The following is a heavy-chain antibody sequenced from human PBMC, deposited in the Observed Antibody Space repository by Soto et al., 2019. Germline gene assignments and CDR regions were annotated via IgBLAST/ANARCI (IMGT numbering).Heavy chain of an antibody. CDR1: GGSIDYYH. CDR2: VSDSGRT. D-gene: IGHD6-13*01. J-gene: IGHJ6*02. V-gene: IGHV4-59*01. CDR3: ARDSTRWFPYYGVDV. Sequence: LSLTCTVSGGSIDYYHWTWIRQPPGKGLEWIGYVSDSGRTSYNPSLQSRVTISVDSSRNQFSLRLTSVTAADTAVYYCARDSTRWFPYYGVDVWGPGTSVTVSS.